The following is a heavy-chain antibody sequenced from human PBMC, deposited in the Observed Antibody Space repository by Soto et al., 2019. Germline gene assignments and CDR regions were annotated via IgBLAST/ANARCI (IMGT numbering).Heavy chain of an antibody. D-gene: IGHD6-19*01. CDR3: AKDRSSYSSGWYYFAY. CDR2: ISGSGGST. CDR1: GFTFSSYA. Sequence: GESLKISCAASGFTFSSYAMSWVRQAPGKGLEWVSAISGSGGSTYYADSVKGRFTISRDNSKNTLYLQMNSLRAEDTAVYYCAKDRSSYSSGWYYFAYWGQGTLVTVS. J-gene: IGHJ4*02. V-gene: IGHV3-23*01.